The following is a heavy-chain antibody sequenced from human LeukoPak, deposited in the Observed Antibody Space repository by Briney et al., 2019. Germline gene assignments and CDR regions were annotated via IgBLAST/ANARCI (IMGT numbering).Heavy chain of an antibody. J-gene: IGHJ4*02. V-gene: IGHV4-39*07. CDR2: IYYSGST. D-gene: IGHD3-9*01. Sequence: PSETLSLTCTVSGGSISSSSYYWGWIRQPPGKGLEWIGTIYYSGSTYYNPSLKSRVTISVDTSKNQFSLKLSSVTAADTAVYYCARQNVLRYFDWLPPFDYWGQGTLVTVSS. CDR3: ARQNVLRYFDWLPPFDY. CDR1: GGSISSSSYY.